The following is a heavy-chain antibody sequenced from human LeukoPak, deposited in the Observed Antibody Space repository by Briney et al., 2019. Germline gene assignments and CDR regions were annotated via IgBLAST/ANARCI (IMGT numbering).Heavy chain of an antibody. D-gene: IGHD3-10*02. CDR1: GGTFGGYA. Sequence: SVKVSCKASGGTFGGYAISWVRQAPGQGLEWMGGIIPIFGTANYAQKFQGRVTITADESTSTAYMELSSLRSEDTAVYYCARDRETTMFSAWFDPWGQGTLVTVSS. CDR2: IIPIFGTA. CDR3: ARDRETTMFSAWFDP. J-gene: IGHJ5*02. V-gene: IGHV1-69*13.